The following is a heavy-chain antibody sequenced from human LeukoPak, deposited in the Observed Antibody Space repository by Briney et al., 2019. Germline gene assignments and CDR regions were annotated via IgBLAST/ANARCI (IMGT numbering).Heavy chain of an antibody. D-gene: IGHD3-10*01. CDR1: GYTFTGYY. J-gene: IGHJ5*02. Sequence: VASVKVSCKASGYTFTGYYMHWVRQAPGQGLEWMGWINPNSGGTNYAQKFQGRVTMTRDTSISTAYMELSRLRSDDTAVYYCARDYVTMVRGANWFDPWGQGTLVTVSS. CDR3: ARDYVTMVRGANWFDP. CDR2: INPNSGGT. V-gene: IGHV1-2*02.